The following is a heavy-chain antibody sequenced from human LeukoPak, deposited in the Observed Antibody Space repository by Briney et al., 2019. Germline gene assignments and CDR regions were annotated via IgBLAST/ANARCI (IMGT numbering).Heavy chain of an antibody. J-gene: IGHJ4*02. CDR3: ARDTVAGQIYFDH. D-gene: IGHD6-19*01. Sequence: GGSLRLSCAASGFSFSDFYMRWIRQAPGKGLEWVSFINTSDTTIHYADSVKGRFTVSRDNAKNSLFLQMDSLRVEDTAVYYCARDTVAGQIYFDHWGQGTLVTVSS. CDR2: INTSDTTI. CDR1: GFSFSDFY. V-gene: IGHV3-11*01.